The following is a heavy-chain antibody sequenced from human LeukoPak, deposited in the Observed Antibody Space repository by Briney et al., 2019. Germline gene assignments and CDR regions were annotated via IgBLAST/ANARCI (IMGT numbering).Heavy chain of an antibody. CDR3: ARVGDHFHWYLDL. V-gene: IGHV3-53*01. D-gene: IGHD3-3*02. Sequence: RGSLRLSCAASGFTVSTNYMNWVRQAPGKGLEWVSILYSGSSTYYADSVEGRFTISRDSSKNTLFLQMNDLRAEDTAVYYCARVGDHFHWYLDLWGRGTLVTVSS. CDR1: GFTVSTNY. CDR2: LYSGSST. J-gene: IGHJ2*01.